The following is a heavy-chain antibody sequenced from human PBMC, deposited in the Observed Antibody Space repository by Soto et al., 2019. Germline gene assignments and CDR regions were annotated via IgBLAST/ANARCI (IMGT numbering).Heavy chain of an antibody. CDR3: ARGPSGDKVDS. J-gene: IGHJ4*02. CDR1: GGSISTVDYW. CDR2: IYDGGRT. V-gene: IGHV4-30-4*01. D-gene: IGHD7-27*01. Sequence: QVQLQESGPGLVKPSQTLSLTCTVSGGSISTVDYWWSWIRQSPDMGLEWIGHIYDGGRTYNNPSIESRVTMSVVTSKSQLSLTLSSVSAADTAVYYCARGPSGDKVDSWGQGTLVTVSS.